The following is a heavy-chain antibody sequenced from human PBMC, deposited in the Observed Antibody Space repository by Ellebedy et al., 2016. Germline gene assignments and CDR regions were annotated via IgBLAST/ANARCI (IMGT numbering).Heavy chain of an antibody. CDR1: GYSFTSYW. CDR2: IDPSDSYT. J-gene: IGHJ5*02. D-gene: IGHD3-10*01. CDR3: ARLGYYGSGYNWFDP. Sequence: GESLKISXKGSGYSFTSYWISWVRQMPGKGLEWMGRIDPSDSYTNYSPSFQGHVTISADKSISTAYLQWSSLKASDTAMYYCARLGYYGSGYNWFDPWGQGTLVTVSS. V-gene: IGHV5-10-1*01.